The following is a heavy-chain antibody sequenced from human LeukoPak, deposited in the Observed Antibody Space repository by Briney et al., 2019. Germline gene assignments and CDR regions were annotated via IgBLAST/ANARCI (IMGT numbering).Heavy chain of an antibody. Sequence: SSETLSLTPAVYGGSLSGYYWRWIRQPPGKGVEGIGEINHSGSTNYNPSLKSRVTISVDTSKNQFSLKLSSVTAADTAVYYCARGRGYSYGYSRVDYWGQGTLVTVSS. CDR1: GGSLSGYY. CDR2: INHSGST. CDR3: ARGRGYSYGYSRVDY. J-gene: IGHJ4*02. V-gene: IGHV4-34*01. D-gene: IGHD5-18*01.